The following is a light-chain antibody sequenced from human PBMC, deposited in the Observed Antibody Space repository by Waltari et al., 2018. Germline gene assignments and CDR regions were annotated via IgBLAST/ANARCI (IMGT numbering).Light chain of an antibody. CDR3: AAWDDSLNGWV. J-gene: IGLJ3*02. CDR1: SSNIGSNT. CDR2: SNN. Sequence: QSVLPQPPSASGTPGQRVTISCSGSSSNIGSNTVNWYQQFPGTAPGLLIYSNNQRPSGVPDRFSGSKSGTSASLAINGLQSEDEADYYCAAWDDSLNGWVFGGGTKLTVL. V-gene: IGLV1-44*01.